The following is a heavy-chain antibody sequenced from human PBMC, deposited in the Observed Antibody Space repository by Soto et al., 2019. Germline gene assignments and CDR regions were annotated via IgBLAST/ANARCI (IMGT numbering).Heavy chain of an antibody. D-gene: IGHD6-19*01. Sequence: ASVKVSCKASGYTFTSYAMHWVRQAPGQRLEWMGWINAGNANTKYSQKFQGRVTITRDTSASTAYMELSSLRSEDTAVYYCARHGAAVIAVAGFDYWGQGTLVTVSS. CDR1: GYTFTSYA. CDR2: INAGNANT. J-gene: IGHJ4*02. V-gene: IGHV1-3*01. CDR3: ARHGAAVIAVAGFDY.